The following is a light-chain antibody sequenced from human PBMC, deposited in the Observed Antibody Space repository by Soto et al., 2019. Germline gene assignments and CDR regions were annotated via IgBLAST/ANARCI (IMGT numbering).Light chain of an antibody. CDR2: EVS. V-gene: IGLV2-14*01. J-gene: IGLJ1*01. CDR1: SSDVGDYNY. Sequence: QSALTQPASLSGSPGQSIPIACSGTSSDVGDYNYVSWYQHHPGKAPKLMLYEVSNRPSGVSNRFSGSKSGNTASLTISGVQAEDEADYYCTSYTSSSTPYVFGTGTKVTVL. CDR3: TSYTSSSTPYV.